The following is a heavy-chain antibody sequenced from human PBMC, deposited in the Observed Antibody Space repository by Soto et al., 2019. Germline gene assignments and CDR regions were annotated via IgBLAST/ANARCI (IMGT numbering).Heavy chain of an antibody. J-gene: IGHJ4*02. CDR2: ISGSGGST. CDR1: GFTFSNYA. V-gene: IGHV3-23*01. D-gene: IGHD5-12*01. CDR3: AKDRTPSLGYSGYDCFDY. Sequence: EVQLLESGGGLVQPGGSLRLSCAASGFTFSNYAMNWVRQAPGKGLEWVSGISGSGGSTYYADSVKGRFTISRDNSKNTLYLQMNSLRAEDTAVYYCAKDRTPSLGYSGYDCFDYWGQGTLVTVSS.